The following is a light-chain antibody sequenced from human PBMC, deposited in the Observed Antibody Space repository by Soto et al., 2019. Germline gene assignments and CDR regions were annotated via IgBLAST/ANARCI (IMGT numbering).Light chain of an antibody. CDR1: QTVSSN. V-gene: IGKV3-15*01. CDR3: QHYNNWPPWT. J-gene: IGKJ1*01. CDR2: GAS. Sequence: EIVMTQSPATLSVSPGERATLSCRASQTVSSNLAWYQQTPGQAPRLLIYGASTRATGIPARFSGSGSGTEFTLIISSLQSEDFAVYYCQHYNNWPPWTFGQGTKVDIK.